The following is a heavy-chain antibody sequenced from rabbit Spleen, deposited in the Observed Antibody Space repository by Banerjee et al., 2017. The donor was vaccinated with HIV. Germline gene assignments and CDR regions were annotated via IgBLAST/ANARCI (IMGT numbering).Heavy chain of an antibody. D-gene: IGHD1-1*01. Sequence: QQLVESGGGLVKPGASLTLTCKASGFDFSRGYDMCWVRQAPGKGLEWIGCIYTGNVKTYYASWAKGRFTISKTSSTRVTLQMTSLTAADTATYFCASGYSDVYFSLWGQGTLVTVS. CDR3: ASGYSDVYFSL. V-gene: IGHV1S40*01. CDR1: GFDFSRGYD. J-gene: IGHJ4*01. CDR2: IYTGNVKT.